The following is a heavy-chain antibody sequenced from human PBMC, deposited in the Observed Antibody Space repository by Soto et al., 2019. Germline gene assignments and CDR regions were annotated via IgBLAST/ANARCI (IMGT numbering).Heavy chain of an antibody. D-gene: IGHD2-2*03. J-gene: IGHJ3*02. V-gene: IGHV3-11*01. CDR2: ITSSSSTI. CDR3: ARDGYCRTTGCYRAFDI. CDR1: GFTFSDYY. Sequence: QVQMVESGGGLVKPGGSLRLSCAASGFTFSDYYMSWIRQAPGKGLEWVSYITSSSSTIYYADSVKGRFTISRDNAKNSLYLQMNSLSAEDTAIYYCARDGYCRTTGCYRAFDIWGQGTMVTVSS.